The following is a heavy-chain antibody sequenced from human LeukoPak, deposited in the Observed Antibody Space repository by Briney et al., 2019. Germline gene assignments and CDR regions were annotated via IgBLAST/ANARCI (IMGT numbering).Heavy chain of an antibody. J-gene: IGHJ4*02. Sequence: ASVKVSCKASGYTFTAYFLHWVRQAPGQGLEWVGRINPSSGDTDYAQKFQGGVTLTRGTSINTAYMELSSLTSDDTAVYFCNIGTDLRYFDYWGQGSLVTVSS. V-gene: IGHV1-2*06. CDR2: INPSSGDT. CDR3: NIGTDLRYFDY. D-gene: IGHD6-13*01. CDR1: GYTFTAYF.